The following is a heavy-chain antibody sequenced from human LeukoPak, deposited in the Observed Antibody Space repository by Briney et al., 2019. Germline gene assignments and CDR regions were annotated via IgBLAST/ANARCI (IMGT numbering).Heavy chain of an antibody. J-gene: IGHJ6*02. D-gene: IGHD3-3*01. CDR3: ARVLDHYYYSMDV. CDR2: IYHSGST. CDR1: GGSISSSNW. Sequence: SETLSLTCAVSGGSISSSNWWSWVRQPPGMGLEWVGEIYHSGSTNYNPSLKSRVTISVYKSKNQFSLKLSSVTAADTAVYYCARVLDHYYYSMDVWGQRTTVTVSS. V-gene: IGHV4-4*02.